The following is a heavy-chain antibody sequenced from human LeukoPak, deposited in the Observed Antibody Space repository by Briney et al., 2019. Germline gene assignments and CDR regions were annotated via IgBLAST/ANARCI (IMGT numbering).Heavy chain of an antibody. CDR3: AKHSSNIMGARLDY. D-gene: IGHD1-26*01. Sequence: GGSLRLSCAASGFTFNSYAMSWVGQAPGRGLEWVSGISISGGSTYYADSVKGRFTISRDNSKNTLFLQMNSLRAEDTAVYYCAKHSSNIMGARLDYWGQGTLVTVSS. CDR2: ISISGGST. V-gene: IGHV3-23*01. J-gene: IGHJ4*02. CDR1: GFTFNSYA.